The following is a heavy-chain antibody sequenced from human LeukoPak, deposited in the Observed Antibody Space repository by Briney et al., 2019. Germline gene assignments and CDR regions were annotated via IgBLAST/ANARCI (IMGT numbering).Heavy chain of an antibody. CDR1: GYSFTSYW. V-gene: IGHV5-10-1*01. Sequence: GESLKISCKGSGYSFTSYWISWVRQMPGKGLEWMGRNEPSDSYTNYSPSFQGHVTISAGKSISTAYLQWRSLKASDTAMYYCARHVEYCSSTSCYRHIAFVIWGQGTMVTVSS. D-gene: IGHD2-2*01. CDR2: NEPSDSYT. J-gene: IGHJ3*02. CDR3: ARHVEYCSSTSCYRHIAFVI.